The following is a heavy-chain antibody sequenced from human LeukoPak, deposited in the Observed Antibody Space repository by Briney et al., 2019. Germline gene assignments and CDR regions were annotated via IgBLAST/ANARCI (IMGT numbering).Heavy chain of an antibody. Sequence: ASVKVSCKASGYTFTGYYMQWVRQAPGQGLEWMGWINPNSGGTNYAQKFQGRVTMTRDTSISTAYMELSRLRSDDTAVYYCARTFFIDGYDAFDIWGQGTMVTVSS. V-gene: IGHV1-2*02. CDR3: ARTFFIDGYDAFDI. D-gene: IGHD2/OR15-2a*01. J-gene: IGHJ3*02. CDR1: GYTFTGYY. CDR2: INPNSGGT.